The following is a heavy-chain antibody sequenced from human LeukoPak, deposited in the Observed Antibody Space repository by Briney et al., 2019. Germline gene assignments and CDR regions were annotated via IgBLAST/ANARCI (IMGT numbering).Heavy chain of an antibody. V-gene: IGHV4-59*08. CDR1: GGSFSGYY. D-gene: IGHD5-18*01. CDR3: ARQKYSYGLSPFDY. Sequence: SETLSLTCAVYGGSFSGYYWSWIRQPPGKGLEWIGYIYYSGSTNYNPSLKSRVTISVDTSKNQFSLKLSSVTAADTAVYYCARQKYSYGLSPFDYWGQGTLVTVSS. J-gene: IGHJ4*02. CDR2: IYYSGST.